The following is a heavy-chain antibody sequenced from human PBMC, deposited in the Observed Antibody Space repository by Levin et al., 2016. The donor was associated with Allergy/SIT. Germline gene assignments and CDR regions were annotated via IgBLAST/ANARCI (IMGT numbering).Heavy chain of an antibody. J-gene: IGHJ3*02. Sequence: SETLSLTCTVSGGSISSYYWSWIRQPPGKGLEWIGYIYYSGSTNYNPSLKSRVTISVDTSKNQFSLKLSSVTAADTAVYYCARGGDPIVVVINYAFDIWGQGTMVTVSS. CDR3: ARGGDPIVVVINYAFDI. V-gene: IGHV4-59*01. D-gene: IGHD3-22*01. CDR2: IYYSGST. CDR1: GGSISSYY.